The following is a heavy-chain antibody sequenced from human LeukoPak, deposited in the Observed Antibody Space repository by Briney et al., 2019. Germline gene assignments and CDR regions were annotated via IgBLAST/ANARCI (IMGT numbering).Heavy chain of an antibody. CDR2: IIPVLGIA. CDR3: AAPQSRISSYYYVMDV. CDR1: GGTFRSYA. D-gene: IGHD2-15*01. Sequence: SVKVSCKASGGTFRSYAFTWVRQAPGQGLEWMGGIIPVLGIANYAQKFQGRVTITADESTSTAYMELSSLISEDTAVYYCAAPQSRISSYYYVMDVWGQGTTVTVSS. J-gene: IGHJ6*02. V-gene: IGHV1-69*01.